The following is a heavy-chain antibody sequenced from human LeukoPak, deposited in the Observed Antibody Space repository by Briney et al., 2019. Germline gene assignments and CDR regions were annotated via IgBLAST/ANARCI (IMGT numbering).Heavy chain of an antibody. CDR3: ARLRNTMTTPRFDY. J-gene: IGHJ4*02. CDR1: GFTFTTSA. V-gene: IGHV3-23*01. CDR2: ISDSGTST. Sequence: GGSLRLSCAASGFTFTTSAMNWVRQAPGKGLEWVSGISDSGTSTYYADSVKGRFTISRDNSKNTLYLQMNSLRAEDTAVYYCARLRNTMTTPRFDYWGQGTLVTVSS. D-gene: IGHD4-17*01.